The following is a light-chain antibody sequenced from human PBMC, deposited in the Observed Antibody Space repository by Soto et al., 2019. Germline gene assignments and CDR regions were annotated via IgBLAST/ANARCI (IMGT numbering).Light chain of an antibody. CDR1: QTVSSY. J-gene: IGKJ5*01. Sequence: EIVLTQSPATLSLSPGERATLSCRASQTVSSYLLWYQQKRGQAPRLLIYDASNRATGIPARFSGSGSGTDFTLTISSLGPEDFAVYYCQQYGSSLTFGQGTRLENK. V-gene: IGKV3-11*01. CDR2: DAS. CDR3: QQYGSSLT.